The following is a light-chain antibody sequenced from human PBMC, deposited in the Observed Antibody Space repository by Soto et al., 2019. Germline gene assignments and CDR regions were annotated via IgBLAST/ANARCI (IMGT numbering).Light chain of an antibody. J-gene: IGKJ1*01. CDR3: QRYNSAST. CDR1: QDISNS. CDR2: AAS. V-gene: IGKV1-27*01. Sequence: DIQMTQSPSSLSASVGGRVTITCRASQDISNSLAWYQQKPGKVPELLIYAASTLQSGVPPRFSGSGSGTDFSLTTYSLQPEDVATYYCQRYNSASTFGPGTKVEIK.